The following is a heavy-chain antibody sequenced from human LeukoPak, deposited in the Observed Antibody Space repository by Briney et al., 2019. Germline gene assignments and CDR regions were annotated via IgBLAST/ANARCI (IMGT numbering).Heavy chain of an antibody. CDR2: ISGSGGST. V-gene: IGHV3-23*01. D-gene: IGHD3-3*01. J-gene: IGHJ6*02. CDR1: GFTFSSYA. Sequence: PGGSLRFSCAASGFTFSSYAMSWVRQAPGKGLEWVSAISGSGGSTYYADSVKGRFTISRDNSKNTLYLQMNSLRAEDTAVYYCSGDFWSDYIVSYYYGMDVWGQGTTVTVSS. CDR3: SGDFWSDYIVSYYYGMDV.